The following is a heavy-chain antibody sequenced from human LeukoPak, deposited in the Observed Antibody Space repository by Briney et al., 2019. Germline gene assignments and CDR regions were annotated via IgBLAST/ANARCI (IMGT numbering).Heavy chain of an antibody. J-gene: IGHJ4*02. CDR3: AREWFGELFLDY. CDR2: ISAYNGNT. D-gene: IGHD3-10*01. V-gene: IGHV1-18*01. CDR1: GYTFTSYG. Sequence: ASVKVSCKASGYTFTSYGISWVRQAPGQGLEWMGWISAYNGNTNYAQKLQGRVTMTTDTSTSTAYTELRSLRSDDTAVYYCAREWFGELFLDYWGQGTLVTVSS.